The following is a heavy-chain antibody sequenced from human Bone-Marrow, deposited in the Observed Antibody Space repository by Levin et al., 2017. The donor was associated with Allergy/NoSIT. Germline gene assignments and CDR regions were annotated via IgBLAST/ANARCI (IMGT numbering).Heavy chain of an antibody. CDR1: GGSISSGGTYY. CDR3: ARIYCSSTSCTTGYYFDY. CDR2: IYYSGFT. Sequence: KASETLSLTCTVSGGSISSGGTYYWSWIRQHPGEGLEWIGYIYYSGFTYYNPSLKSRVTISVDTSRNQFSLKLSSVTAADTAMYYCARIYCSSTSCTTGYYFDYWGQGTLVTVSS. V-gene: IGHV4-31*03. J-gene: IGHJ4*02. D-gene: IGHD2-2*01.